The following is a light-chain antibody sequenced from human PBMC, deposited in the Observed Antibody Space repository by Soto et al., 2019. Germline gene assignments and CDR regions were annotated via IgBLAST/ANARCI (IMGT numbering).Light chain of an antibody. CDR1: QSVRSY. Sequence: EIVLTQSPATLSLSPGERVTLSCRASQSVRSYLAWYQQKPGQAPRLLIYDAYKRAAGTPARFSGSGSGTDFTLTISSLEPEDFAVYYCQERGIWYTFGQGTKLEIK. CDR2: DAY. J-gene: IGKJ2*01. V-gene: IGKV3-11*01. CDR3: QERGIWYT.